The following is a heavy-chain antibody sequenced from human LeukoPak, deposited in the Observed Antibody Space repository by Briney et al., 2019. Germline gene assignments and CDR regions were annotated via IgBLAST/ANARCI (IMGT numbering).Heavy chain of an antibody. D-gene: IGHD6-19*01. CDR3: ARVPTMDRIAVAFDS. CDR2: TYYRSKWYT. CDR1: GGSVSSYTAT. J-gene: IGHJ4*02. Sequence: SQTLSLTCDISGGSVSSYTATWNWIRQSPSRGLEWLGRTYYRSKWYTDYAVSVKSRITINAETSKNQFSLRLNSVTPEDTAVYYCARVPTMDRIAVAFDSWGQGSLVTVSS. V-gene: IGHV6-1*01.